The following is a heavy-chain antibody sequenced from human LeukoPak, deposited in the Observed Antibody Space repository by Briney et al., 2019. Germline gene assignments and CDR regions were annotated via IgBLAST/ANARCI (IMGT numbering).Heavy chain of an antibody. D-gene: IGHD3-10*01. CDR3: ARAYFGYGSGSYYPYGMDV. CDR2: IYYSGST. V-gene: IGHV4-59*01. J-gene: IGHJ6*02. Sequence: SETLSLTCTVSGGSISSYYWSWIRQPPGKGLEWIGYIYYSGSTNYNPSLKSRVTISVDTSKNQFSLKLSSVTAADTAVYYCARAYFGYGSGSYYPYGMDVWGQGTTVTVSS. CDR1: GGSISSYY.